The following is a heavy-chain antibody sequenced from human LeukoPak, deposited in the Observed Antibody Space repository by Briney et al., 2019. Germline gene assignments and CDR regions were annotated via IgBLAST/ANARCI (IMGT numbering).Heavy chain of an antibody. D-gene: IGHD2-2*01. CDR1: GGSISSGDYY. J-gene: IGHJ5*02. CDR3: ARERFYCSSTSCYPNWFDP. CDR2: IYYSGST. Sequence: PSQTLSPTCTVSGGSISSGDYYWRWIRQPPGKGLEWIGYIYYSGSTYYNPPLKSRVTISVDTSKNQFSLKLNSVTAPDTAVYYCARERFYCSSTSCYPNWFDPWGQGTLVTVSA. V-gene: IGHV4-30-4*01.